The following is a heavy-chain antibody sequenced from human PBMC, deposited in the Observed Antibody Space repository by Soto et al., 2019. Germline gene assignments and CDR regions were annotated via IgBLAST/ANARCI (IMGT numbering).Heavy chain of an antibody. J-gene: IGHJ3*02. D-gene: IGHD4-17*01. Sequence: QVQLQESGPGLVKPSQNLSLTCTVSGGSISSGGYYWSWIRQHPGKGLEWIGYIYYSGSTYYNPSLKSRVTISVDTSKNQFSLKLSSVTAADTAVYYCAGMTTVTNDAFDIWGQGTMVTVSS. CDR3: AGMTTVTNDAFDI. CDR2: IYYSGST. V-gene: IGHV4-31*03. CDR1: GGSISSGGYY.